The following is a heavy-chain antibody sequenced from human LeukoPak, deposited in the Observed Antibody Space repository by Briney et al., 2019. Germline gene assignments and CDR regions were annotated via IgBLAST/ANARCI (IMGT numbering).Heavy chain of an antibody. J-gene: IGHJ5*02. Sequence: SETLSLTCTVSGGSISSYHWSWIRQPPGKGLEWIGHIYYTGTTAYNPSLNSRVTMSLDTSKNQFSLKLSSMTAADTAVYYCARVLLSDCTHGVCEWFDPWGQGTLVTVSS. D-gene: IGHD2-8*01. CDR2: IYYTGTT. CDR1: GGSISSYH. V-gene: IGHV4-59*01. CDR3: ARVLLSDCTHGVCEWFDP.